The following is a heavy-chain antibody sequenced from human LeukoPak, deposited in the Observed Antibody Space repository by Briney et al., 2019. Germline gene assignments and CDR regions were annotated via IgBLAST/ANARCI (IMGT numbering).Heavy chain of an antibody. CDR3: ARHWNLLYYFDY. D-gene: IGHD1-1*01. CDR2: INPNSGGT. J-gene: IGHJ4*01. V-gene: IGHV1-2*02. CDR1: GYTFTGYY. Sequence: ASVKVSCKASGYTFTGYYMHWVRQAPGQGLEWMGWINPNSGGTNYAQKFQGRVTMTRDTSISTAYMELSRLRSDDTAVYYCARHWNLLYYFDYWGHGTLVTVSS.